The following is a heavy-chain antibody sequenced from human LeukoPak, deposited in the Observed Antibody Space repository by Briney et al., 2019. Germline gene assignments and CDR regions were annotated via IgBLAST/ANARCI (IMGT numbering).Heavy chain of an antibody. CDR2: FDPEDGET. CDR1: GYTLTELS. Sequence: ASVKVSCKVSGYTLTELSMHWVRQAPGKGLEWMGGFDPEDGETIYAQKFQGRVTMTEDTSTDTAYMELSSLRSEDTAVYYCATDLVVVAAKDAFDIWGQGTMVTVSS. CDR3: ATDLVVVAAKDAFDI. D-gene: IGHD2-15*01. V-gene: IGHV1-24*01. J-gene: IGHJ3*02.